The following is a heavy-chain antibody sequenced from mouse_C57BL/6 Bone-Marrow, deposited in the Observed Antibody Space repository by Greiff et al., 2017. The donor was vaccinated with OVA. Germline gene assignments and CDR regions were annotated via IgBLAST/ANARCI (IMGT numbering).Heavy chain of an antibody. D-gene: IGHD2-3*01. J-gene: IGHJ2*01. V-gene: IGHV2-9-1*01. CDR3: ARTLYDGYYPYYFDY. Sequence: VQRVESGPGLVAPSQSLSITCTVSGFSLTSYAISWVRQPPGKGLEWLGVIWTGGGTNYNSALKSRLSISKDNSKSQVFLKMNSLQTDDTARYYCARTLYDGYYPYYFDYWGQGTTLTVSS. CDR1: GFSLTSYA. CDR2: IWTGGGT.